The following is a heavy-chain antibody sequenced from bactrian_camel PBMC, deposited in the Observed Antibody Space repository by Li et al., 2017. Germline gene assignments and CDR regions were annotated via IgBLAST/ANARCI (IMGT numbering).Heavy chain of an antibody. Sequence: QLVESGGGLVQPGGSLRLSCAASGLTFSRVWLYWVRQAPGKGLEGVAGIDNLGSTWYAESVKGRFTISKDNRKNTLYLQMNSLKAEDTAIYYCAAVRSIGGMRYGLRANEYMYWGQGTQVTVS. CDR3: AAVRSIGGMRYGLRANEYMY. CDR2: IDNLGST. J-gene: IGHJ4*01. D-gene: IGHD2*01. CDR1: GLTFSRVW. V-gene: IGHV3S1*01.